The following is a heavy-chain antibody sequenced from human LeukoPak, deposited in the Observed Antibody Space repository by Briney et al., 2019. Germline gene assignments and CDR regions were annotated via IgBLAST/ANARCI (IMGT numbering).Heavy chain of an antibody. V-gene: IGHV4-39*07. CDR2: IYYSGST. J-gene: IGHJ4*02. CDR3: ARDPSVAGTSFDY. CDR1: GGSISSSSYY. D-gene: IGHD6-19*01. Sequence: SETLSLTYTVSGGSISSSSYYWGWIRQPPGKGLEWIGSIYYSGSTYYNPSLKSRVTISVDTSKNQFSLKLSSVTAADTAVYYCARDPSVAGTSFDYWGQGTLVTVSS.